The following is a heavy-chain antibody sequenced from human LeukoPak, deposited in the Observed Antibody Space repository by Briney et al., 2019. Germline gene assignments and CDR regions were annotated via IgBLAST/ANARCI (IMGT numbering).Heavy chain of an antibody. CDR3: ARDYYGSGSYWWFDP. D-gene: IGHD3-10*01. CDR2: ISAYNGNT. J-gene: IGHJ5*02. Sequence: ASVKVSCKASGYTFTSYGISCVRQAPGQGLEWMGWISAYNGNTNYAQKLQGRVTMTTDTSTSTAYMELRSLRSDDTAVYYCARDYYGSGSYWWFDPWGQGTLVTVSS. V-gene: IGHV1-18*01. CDR1: GYTFTSYG.